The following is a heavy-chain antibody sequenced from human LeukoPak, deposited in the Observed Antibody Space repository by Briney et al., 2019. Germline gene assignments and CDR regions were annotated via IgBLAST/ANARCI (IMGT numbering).Heavy chain of an antibody. J-gene: IGHJ5*01. CDR1: GGSVSGGNYF. CDR3: ARATDAIFDWFDS. D-gene: IGHD2-21*02. V-gene: IGHV4-30-4*01. CDR2: MYYSGST. Sequence: PSETLSLTCTVSGGSVSGGNYFWTWNRQPPGKGLEWIGYMYYSGSTYYNPSLKSRVIISVDPSKNQFTLKLTSVSAADTAMYYCARATDAIFDWFDSWGQGTLVTVSS.